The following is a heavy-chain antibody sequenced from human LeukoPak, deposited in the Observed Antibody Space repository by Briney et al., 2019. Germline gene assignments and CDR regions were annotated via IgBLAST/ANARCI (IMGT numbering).Heavy chain of an antibody. CDR3: ARGDIVSN. J-gene: IGHJ4*02. CDR2: ISNRGKTI. D-gene: IGHD2-15*01. V-gene: IGHV3-48*04. Sequence: GGSLRLSCAASGFTFSSYAMSWVRQAPGKGLEWVSYISNRGKTIYYADSVKGRFTISRDNAKNSLYLQMNSLRAEDTAVYYCARGDIVSNWGQGTLVTVSS. CDR1: GFTFSSYA.